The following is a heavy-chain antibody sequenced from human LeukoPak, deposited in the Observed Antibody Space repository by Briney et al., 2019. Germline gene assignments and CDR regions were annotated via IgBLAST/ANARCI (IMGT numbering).Heavy chain of an antibody. Sequence: GGSLRLSCAASGFTFSSYVMSWVRQAPGKGLEWVSAISGVGDTTYYADSVKGRFTISRDNSKNTLYLQMNSLRAEDTAVYYCAKTYSSSWSTDYWGQGTLVTDPS. J-gene: IGHJ4*02. CDR3: AKTYSSSWSTDY. CDR2: ISGVGDTT. V-gene: IGHV3-23*01. CDR1: GFTFSSYV. D-gene: IGHD6-13*01.